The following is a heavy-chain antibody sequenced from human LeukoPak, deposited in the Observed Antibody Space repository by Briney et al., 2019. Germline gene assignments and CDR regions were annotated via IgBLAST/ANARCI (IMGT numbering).Heavy chain of an antibody. V-gene: IGHV3-7*01. Sequence: PGGSLRLSCAASRFTFSSYWMSWVRQAPGKGLEWVANIKQDGSEKYYVDSVKGRFTISRDNAKNSLYLQMNSLRAEDTAVYYCARDLKEYSYGLGDAFDIWGQGTMVTVSS. CDR1: RFTFSSYW. D-gene: IGHD5-18*01. CDR3: ARDLKEYSYGLGDAFDI. J-gene: IGHJ3*02. CDR2: IKQDGSEK.